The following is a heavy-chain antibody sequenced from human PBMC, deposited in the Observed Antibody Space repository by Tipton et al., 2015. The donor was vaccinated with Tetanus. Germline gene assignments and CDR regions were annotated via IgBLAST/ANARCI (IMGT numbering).Heavy chain of an antibody. D-gene: IGHD3-3*01. Sequence: TLYLTCTVSGGSVRSGSYYWNWIRQPPGKGLEWIGYISYSGSTNSNYSLKSRITISQDTSKNQFSLKLTSVTAADTAVYYCARANYDFPKKGPFDSWGQGTLVIVSS. CDR3: ARANYDFPKKGPFDS. V-gene: IGHV4-61*01. CDR2: ISYSGST. J-gene: IGHJ4*02. CDR1: GGSVRSGSYY.